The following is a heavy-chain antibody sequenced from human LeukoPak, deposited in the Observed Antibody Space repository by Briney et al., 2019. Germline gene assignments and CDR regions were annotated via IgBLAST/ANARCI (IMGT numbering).Heavy chain of an antibody. CDR2: ISSSSSYI. V-gene: IGHV3-21*04. CDR1: GFTFSSYN. D-gene: IGHD6-13*01. CDR3: AKASRYSSSLDDAFDI. J-gene: IGHJ3*02. Sequence: GGSLRLSCAASGFTFSSYNMNWVRQAPGKGLEWVSSISSSSSYIYYADSVKGRFTISRDNSKNTLYLQMNSLRAEDTAVYYCAKASRYSSSLDDAFDIWGQGTMVTVSS.